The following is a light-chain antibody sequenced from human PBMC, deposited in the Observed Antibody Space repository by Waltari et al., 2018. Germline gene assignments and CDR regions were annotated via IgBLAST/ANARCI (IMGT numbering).Light chain of an antibody. CDR3: NSYAGSNNLP. V-gene: IGLV2-8*01. Sequence: QSALTQPPSASGSLGQSVAISCTGTSSDVGGYDLVSWYQQHPGKAPKHIIYEVNKRPSGVPDPFAGSKSGNTASLTVSGLQAEDEADYYCNSYAGSNNLPFGGGTKLTVL. CDR1: SSDVGGYDL. CDR2: EVN. J-gene: IGLJ2*01.